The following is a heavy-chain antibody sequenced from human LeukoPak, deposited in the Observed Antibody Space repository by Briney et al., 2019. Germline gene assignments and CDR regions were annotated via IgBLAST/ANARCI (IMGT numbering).Heavy chain of an antibody. CDR2: ISGYNGNP. Sequence: GASVTVSCMSSGYTFTNYGISWVRQAPGQGLEWMGWISGYNGNPRYAQKVQGRVTMTTDTSTNTAYMEVNSLRSDDTAIYYCARDPSLAVAGIRLFDYWGQGTLVIVSS. CDR3: ARDPSLAVAGIRLFDY. CDR1: GYTFTNYG. D-gene: IGHD6-19*01. V-gene: IGHV1-18*01. J-gene: IGHJ4*02.